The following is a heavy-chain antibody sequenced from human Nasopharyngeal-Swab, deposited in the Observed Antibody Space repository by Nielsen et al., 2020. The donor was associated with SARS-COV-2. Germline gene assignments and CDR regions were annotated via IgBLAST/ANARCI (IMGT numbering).Heavy chain of an antibody. CDR3: AREVRGNAYGTRSFDI. Sequence: SETLSLTCTVFGGSISTYYWSWIRQAPGKGLEWIGYIYYSGSTNYNPSLKSRVTISVDTSKNQFSLKLSSVTAADTAVYYCAREVRGNAYGTRSFDIWGQGTMVTVSS. J-gene: IGHJ3*02. CDR1: GGSISTYY. V-gene: IGHV4-59*12. CDR2: IYYSGST. D-gene: IGHD3-10*01.